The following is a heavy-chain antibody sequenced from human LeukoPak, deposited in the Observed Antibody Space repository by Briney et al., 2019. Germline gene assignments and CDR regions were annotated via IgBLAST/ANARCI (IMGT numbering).Heavy chain of an antibody. J-gene: IGHJ4*02. Sequence: PGGSLSLSCAASGFTFSSYAMSWVRQAPGKRLEWVSSIIGSGRDTYYADSVKGRITISRDNSKNTLYLQMNSLRAEDTALYYCAKGTLGSCSGATCYDFDYWGQGTLVTVSS. V-gene: IGHV3-23*01. CDR2: IIGSGRDT. CDR1: GFTFSSYA. D-gene: IGHD2-2*01. CDR3: AKGTLGSCSGATCYDFDY.